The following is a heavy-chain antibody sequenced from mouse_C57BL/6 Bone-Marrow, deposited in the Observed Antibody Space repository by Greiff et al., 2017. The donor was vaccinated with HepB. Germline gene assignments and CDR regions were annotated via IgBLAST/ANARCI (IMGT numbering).Heavy chain of an antibody. Sequence: EVQLQQSGPELVKPGASVKICKASGYSFTGYYMHWVKQSHGNILDWIGYIYPYNGVSSYNQKFKGKATLTVDKSSSTAYMELRSLTSEDSAVYYCARGYGRFAYWGQGTLVTVSA. D-gene: IGHD2-2*01. V-gene: IGHV1-31*01. CDR3: ARGYGRFAY. CDR1: GYSFTGYY. J-gene: IGHJ3*01. CDR2: IYPYNGVS.